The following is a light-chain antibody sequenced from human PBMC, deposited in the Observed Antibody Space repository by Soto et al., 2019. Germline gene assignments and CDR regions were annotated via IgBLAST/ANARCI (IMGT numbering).Light chain of an antibody. CDR2: AVS. CDR3: QQTYSMPWT. Sequence: DIQMTQSPSSLSAFVGDSVTITCRASETINKHLNWYQQKPGEAPKLLMYAVSTLHSGDPSRFSGSGSGTEFTLSLNSLQPDDFATYYCQQTYSMPWTFGQGTKVEVK. V-gene: IGKV1-39*01. CDR1: ETINKH. J-gene: IGKJ1*01.